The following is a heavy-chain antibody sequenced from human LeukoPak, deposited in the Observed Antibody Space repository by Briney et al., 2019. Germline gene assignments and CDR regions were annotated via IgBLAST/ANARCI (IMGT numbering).Heavy chain of an antibody. CDR3: AGPSQYYDFWSGYYFVY. D-gene: IGHD3-3*01. CDR1: GYSFTSYW. Sequence: GESLKISCKGSGYSFTSYWIGWVRQMPGKGLEWMGIIYPGDSDTRYSPSFQGQVTISADKSISTAYLQWSSLKASDTAMYYCAGPSQYYDFWSGYYFVYWGQGTLVTVSS. V-gene: IGHV5-51*01. J-gene: IGHJ4*02. CDR2: IYPGDSDT.